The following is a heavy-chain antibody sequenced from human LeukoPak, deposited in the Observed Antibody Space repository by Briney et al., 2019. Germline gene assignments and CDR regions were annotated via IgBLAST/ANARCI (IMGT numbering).Heavy chain of an antibody. Sequence: GGSLRLSCAASGFTFSSYGMHWVRQAPGKGLEWAAVIWYDGSNKYYADSVKGRFTISRDNSKNTLYLQMNSLRAEDTAVYYCARGGWELPLIDYWGQGTLVAVSS. CDR3: ARGGWELPLIDY. D-gene: IGHD1-26*01. CDR1: GFTFSSYG. V-gene: IGHV3-33*01. CDR2: IWYDGSNK. J-gene: IGHJ4*02.